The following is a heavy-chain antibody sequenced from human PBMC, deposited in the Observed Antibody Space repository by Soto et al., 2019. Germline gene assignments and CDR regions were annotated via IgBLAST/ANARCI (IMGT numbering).Heavy chain of an antibody. Sequence: SGTLSLTCTVSGSSISSYYWSWIRQVPGKGLEWIGYIYDSGSTNYKSSLKSRVTISVDTSKNQFSLKLNSVTAADTAVYYCARETQKGGWFDPWGQGTPVTVSS. D-gene: IGHD3-16*01. CDR2: IYDSGST. CDR1: GSSISSYY. J-gene: IGHJ5*02. V-gene: IGHV4-59*01. CDR3: ARETQKGGWFDP.